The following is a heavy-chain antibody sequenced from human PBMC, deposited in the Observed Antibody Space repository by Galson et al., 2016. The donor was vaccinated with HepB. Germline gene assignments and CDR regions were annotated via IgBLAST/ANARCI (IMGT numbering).Heavy chain of an antibody. CDR3: ASLSAGGYSYWYFDL. J-gene: IGHJ2*01. D-gene: IGHD3-10*01. Sequence: ETLSLTCAVSGASFSTSYWWSWVRQPPGKGLEWIGGIYYNGGTNYNPPLQSRVSISLDKSENHFSLRLSSVTAADTAVYYCASLSAGGYSYWYFDLWGRGTLVTVSS. CDR2: IYYNGGT. CDR1: GASFSTSYW. V-gene: IGHV4-4*02.